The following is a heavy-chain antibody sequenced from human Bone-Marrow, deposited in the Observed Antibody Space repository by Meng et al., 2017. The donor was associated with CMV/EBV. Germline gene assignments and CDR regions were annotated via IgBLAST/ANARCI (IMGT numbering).Heavy chain of an antibody. CDR1: GGSISSSNW. D-gene: IGHD6-13*01. CDR2: IYHSGST. J-gene: IGHJ5*02. V-gene: IGHV4-4*02. CDR3: ASAAAGTPGFDP. Sequence: TCAVSGGSISSSNWWSWVRQPPGKGLEWIGEIYHSGSTNYNPSLKGRVTISVDKSKNQFSLKLSSVTAADTAVYYCASAAAGTPGFDPWGQGTLVTVSS.